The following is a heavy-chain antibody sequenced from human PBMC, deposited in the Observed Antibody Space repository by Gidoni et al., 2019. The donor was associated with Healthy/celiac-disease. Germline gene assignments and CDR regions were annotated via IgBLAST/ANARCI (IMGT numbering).Heavy chain of an antibody. V-gene: IGHV3-9*01. CDR3: AKDIACSGGSCSDYYYYYGMDV. D-gene: IGHD2-15*01. J-gene: IGHJ6*02. Sequence: EVQLVESGGGLVQPGRSLRLSCAASGFTFDDYAMHWVRQAPGKGLEWVSGISWNSGSIGYADSVKGRFTISRDNAKNSLYLQMNSLRAEDTALYYCAKDIACSGGSCSDYYYYYGMDVWGQGTTVTVSS. CDR2: ISWNSGSI. CDR1: GFTFDDYA.